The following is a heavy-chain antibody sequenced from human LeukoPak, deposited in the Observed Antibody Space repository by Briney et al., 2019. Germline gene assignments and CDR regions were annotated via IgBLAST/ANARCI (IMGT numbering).Heavy chain of an antibody. J-gene: IGHJ4*02. Sequence: ASVKVSCKASGYTFTAYYIHWVRRAPGQGLEWMGWIDPRSGATKCTQKFQGRVTMTRDTSITTVYLELNGLTFDDTAVYYCATDNGTLDYWGQGPLVTVSS. D-gene: IGHD2-8*01. CDR1: GYTFTAYY. CDR3: ATDNGTLDY. V-gene: IGHV1-2*02. CDR2: IDPRSGAT.